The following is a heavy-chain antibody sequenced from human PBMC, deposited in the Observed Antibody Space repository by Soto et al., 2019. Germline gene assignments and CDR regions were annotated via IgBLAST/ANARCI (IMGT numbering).Heavy chain of an antibody. J-gene: IGHJ5*02. CDR2: ISSSSSYI. V-gene: IGHV3-21*01. CDR3: ARARLVGRHWFDP. D-gene: IGHD2-15*01. Sequence: GGSLRLSCAASGFTFSSYSMNWVRQAPGKGLEWVSSISSSSSYIYYADSVKGRFTISRDNAKNSLYLQMNSLRAEDTAVYYCARARLVGRHWFDPWGQGTLVTVSS. CDR1: GFTFSSYS.